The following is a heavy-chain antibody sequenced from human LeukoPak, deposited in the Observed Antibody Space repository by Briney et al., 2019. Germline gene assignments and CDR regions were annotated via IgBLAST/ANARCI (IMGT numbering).Heavy chain of an antibody. CDR3: VAMDFDY. CDR2: INQDGSEN. Sequence: PGGSLRLSCAASGFTFSDYWMNWVRRAPGKGLEWVANINQDGSENYYVDSVKGRFTISRDNAKSSLYLQMNSLRAEDTAVYYCVAMDFDYWGQGTLVTVSS. V-gene: IGHV3-7*01. D-gene: IGHD2-8*01. J-gene: IGHJ4*02. CDR1: GFTFSDYW.